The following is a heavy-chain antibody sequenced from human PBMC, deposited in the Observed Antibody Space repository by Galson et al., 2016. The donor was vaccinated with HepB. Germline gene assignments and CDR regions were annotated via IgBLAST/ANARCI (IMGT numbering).Heavy chain of an antibody. D-gene: IGHD6-13*01. Sequence: SVKVSCKASGYTFTSFGINWVRQAPRQGLEWMGWVSSHDGNTNYAQKLQGRVTMTTDTSTSTAYMELRNLTSDDTAVYYCARGRQGSSWSSRGYYFDYWGLGTLVTVSS. CDR3: ARGRQGSSWSSRGYYFDY. J-gene: IGHJ4*02. CDR2: VSSHDGNT. CDR1: GYTFTSFG. V-gene: IGHV1-18*01.